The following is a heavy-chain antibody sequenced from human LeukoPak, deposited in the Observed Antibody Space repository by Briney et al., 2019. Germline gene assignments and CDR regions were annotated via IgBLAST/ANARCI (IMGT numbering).Heavy chain of an antibody. V-gene: IGHV1-2*06. D-gene: IGHD6-6*01. J-gene: IGHJ5*02. CDR1: VYTFTSYY. CDR2: INPNSGGT. CDR3: ARQLVWGNWFDP. Sequence: ASVKVSCKASVYTFTSYYMHWVRQAPGQGLEWMGRINPNSGGTNYAQKFQGRVTMTRDTSISTAYMELSRLRSDDTAVYYCARQLVWGNWFDPWGQGTLVTVSS.